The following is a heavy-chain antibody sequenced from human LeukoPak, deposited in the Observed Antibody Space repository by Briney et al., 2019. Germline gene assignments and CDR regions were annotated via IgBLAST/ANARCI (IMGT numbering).Heavy chain of an antibody. CDR2: IYYSGST. D-gene: IGHD2-2*01. Sequence: SETLSLTCTVSGGSISSYYWSWIRQPPGKGLEWIGYIYYSGSTNYNPSLKSRVTISVDTSKNQFSLKLSSVTAADTAVYYCARHSCASSTSCSAYFQHWGQGTLVTVSS. CDR1: GGSISSYY. CDR3: ARHSCASSTSCSAYFQH. V-gene: IGHV4-59*01. J-gene: IGHJ1*01.